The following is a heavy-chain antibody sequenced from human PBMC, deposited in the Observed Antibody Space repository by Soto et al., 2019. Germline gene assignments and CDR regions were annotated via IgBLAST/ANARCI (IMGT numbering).Heavy chain of an antibody. CDR3: ARVLEMATIEDYYGMDV. CDR2: NYYSGIT. CDR1: GGSISSGGYY. Sequence: PSETLSLTCTVSGGSISSGGYYWTWIRQHPGKGLEWIGYNYYSGITYYNPSLKSRVAISLDTSKNSLYLQMNSLRAEDTAVYYCARVLEMATIEDYYGMDVWGQGTTVTVSS. V-gene: IGHV4-31*03. D-gene: IGHD5-12*01. J-gene: IGHJ6*02.